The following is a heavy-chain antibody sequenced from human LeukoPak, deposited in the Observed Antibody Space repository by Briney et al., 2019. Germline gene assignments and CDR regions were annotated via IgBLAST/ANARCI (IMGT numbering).Heavy chain of an antibody. CDR3: ARDHYDSSGYYVDY. CDR2: IIPIFGTA. CDR1: GGTFSSYA. D-gene: IGHD3-22*01. J-gene: IGHJ4*02. V-gene: IGHV1-69*05. Sequence: SVKVSCKASGGTFSSYAISWVRQAPGQGLEWMGRIIPIFGTANYAQKFRGRVTITTDESTSTAYMELSSLRSEDTAVYYCARDHYDSSGYYVDYWGQGTLVTVSS.